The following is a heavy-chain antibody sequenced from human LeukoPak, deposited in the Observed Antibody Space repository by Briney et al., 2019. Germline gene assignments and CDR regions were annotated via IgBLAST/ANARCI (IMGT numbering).Heavy chain of an antibody. CDR3: AGLYCSSTSCYPEGMIDPFDY. CDR2: IYFSGST. D-gene: IGHD2-2*01. V-gene: IGHV4-39*01. Sequence: KPSETLSLTCTVSGGSISSSPYWWSWIRQPPVKGLEWIGTIYFSGSTFYHPSLEGRVSISADRSKNQFSLKLASVTAADTAVYCCAGLYCSSTSCYPEGMIDPFDYWGQGTLVTVSS. CDR1: GGSISSSPYW. J-gene: IGHJ4*02.